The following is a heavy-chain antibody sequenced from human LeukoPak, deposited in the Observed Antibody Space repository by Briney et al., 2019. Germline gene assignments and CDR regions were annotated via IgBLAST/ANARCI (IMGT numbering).Heavy chain of an antibody. CDR1: GFMFSTYG. Sequence: GGSLRLSCAASGFMFSTYGMHWVRQAPGKGLEWVAFIRYDGSNKYYADSVKGRFTISRDNSKNTLYLQMNSLRAEDTAVYYCARDLGQYYDTSDNWFDPWGQGTLVTVSS. CDR3: ARDLGQYYDTSDNWFDP. V-gene: IGHV3-30*02. D-gene: IGHD3-22*01. CDR2: IRYDGSNK. J-gene: IGHJ5*02.